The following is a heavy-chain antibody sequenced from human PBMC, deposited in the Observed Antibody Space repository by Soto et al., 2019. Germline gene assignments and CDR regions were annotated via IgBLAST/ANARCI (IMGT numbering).Heavy chain of an antibody. CDR3: AGIYSGSPGGTLRY. Sequence: QVQLQESGPGLVKPSQTLSLTCTVSGGSISSGGYYWSWIRQHPGKGLEWIGYIYYSGSTYYNPSLKSRFTISVDTSKTQFSRKLSSVTAADTAVYYCAGIYSGSPGGTLRYWGQGTLVTVSS. D-gene: IGHD1-26*01. J-gene: IGHJ4*02. V-gene: IGHV4-31*03. CDR2: IYYSGST. CDR1: GGSISSGGYY.